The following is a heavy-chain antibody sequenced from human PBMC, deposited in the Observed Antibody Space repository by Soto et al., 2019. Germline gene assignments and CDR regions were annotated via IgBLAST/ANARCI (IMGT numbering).Heavy chain of an antibody. CDR1: GYTFTSFY. Sequence: ASVKVSCKASGYTFTSFYMHWVRQAPGQGLEWMGIINPSGGGTAYAQNFQGRVTMTRDTSTSTVYMELSSLRSEDTAVYYCAGDSTLAYWGQGTLVTVSS. V-gene: IGHV1-46*01. CDR3: AGDSTLAY. CDR2: INPSGGGT. J-gene: IGHJ4*02.